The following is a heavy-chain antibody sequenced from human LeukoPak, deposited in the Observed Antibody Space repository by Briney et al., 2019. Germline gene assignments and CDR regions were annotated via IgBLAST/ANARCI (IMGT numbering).Heavy chain of an antibody. D-gene: IGHD1-26*01. CDR1: GFTFTSYW. Sequence: PGGSLRLSCAASGFTFTSYWMNWVRQAPGKGLEWVANVNPDESEKYCVDSVKGRFTISRDNAKNSLYLQMNSLRAEDTAVYYCARSSGNYYRVMDYWGQGALVTVSA. J-gene: IGHJ4*02. CDR2: VNPDESEK. V-gene: IGHV3-7*01. CDR3: ARSSGNYYRVMDY.